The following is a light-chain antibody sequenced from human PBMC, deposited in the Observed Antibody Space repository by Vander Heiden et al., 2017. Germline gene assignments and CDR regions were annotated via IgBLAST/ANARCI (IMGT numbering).Light chain of an antibody. CDR1: QSVFSTSKKKNF. CDR2: WAS. CDR3: QQYDNVPWA. J-gene: IGKJ1*01. V-gene: IGKV4-1*01. Sequence: DIVMTQSPDSLAVSLGGRATINCRSSQSVFSTSKKKNFLAWYQQKLGQPPKVLIHWASTREPGVPERFSGTGSGTDFTLVINNLQAEDVAVYYCQQYDNVPWAFGQGTKVEIK.